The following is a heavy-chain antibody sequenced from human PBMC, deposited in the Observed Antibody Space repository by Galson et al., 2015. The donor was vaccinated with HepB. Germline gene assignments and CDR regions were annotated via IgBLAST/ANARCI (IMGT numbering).Heavy chain of an antibody. D-gene: IGHD3-10*01. V-gene: IGHV5-51*01. CDR3: ARSRFEELLYNWFDP. CDR2: IYPGDSDA. Sequence: QSGAEVTKPGESLKISCKGSGYSFSSYWIGWVRQMPGKGLEWMGIIYPGDSDARYSPSFEGQVTISIDKSVSTAYLQWNSLKASDTAIYYCARSRFEELLYNWFDPWGQGTLVSVSS. CDR1: GYSFSSYW. J-gene: IGHJ5*02.